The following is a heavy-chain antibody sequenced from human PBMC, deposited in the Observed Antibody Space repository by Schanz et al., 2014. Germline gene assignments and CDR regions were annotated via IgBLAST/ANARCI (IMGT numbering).Heavy chain of an antibody. CDR3: ARNGGLGVLGPTDIDS. J-gene: IGHJ4*02. CDR1: GYTFNSYA. Sequence: QVQLVQSGSELKKPGASVKVSCKTSGYTFNSYALHWVRQAPGQGLEWMGWLNTYLGKPTYAQGFTGRFVFSLDTSVSTAYLQISSLKAADTAVYYCARNGGLGVLGPTDIDSWGPGTLVTVSS. CDR2: LNTYLGKP. V-gene: IGHV7-4-1*02. D-gene: IGHD2-8*01.